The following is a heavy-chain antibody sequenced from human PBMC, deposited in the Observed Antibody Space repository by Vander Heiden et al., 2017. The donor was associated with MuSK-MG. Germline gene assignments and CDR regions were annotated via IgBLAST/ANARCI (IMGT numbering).Heavy chain of an antibody. V-gene: IGHV1-3*01. J-gene: IGHJ1*01. CDR2: IGPRNGDT. Sequence: VQFVPSGAEVKQPGASVEVSCQASGYTFTTYFIHWLSQAPGQGIEWMGYIGPRNGDTDYLQKFRDRVTITRDTPAGTAHMELSSLTSEDTATYDCARGPISGSFVCWGQGTWGSLSS. D-gene: IGHD6-19*01. CDR1: GYTFTTYF. CDR3: ARGPISGSFVC.